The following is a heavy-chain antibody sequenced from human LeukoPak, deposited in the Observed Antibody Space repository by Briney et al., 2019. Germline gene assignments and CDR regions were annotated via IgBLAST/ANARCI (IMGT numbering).Heavy chain of an antibody. V-gene: IGHV3-30*03. CDR3: ATQHSGRYWNFFQY. CDR1: GFTFSSYG. J-gene: IGHJ4*02. D-gene: IGHD1-26*01. Sequence: GGSLRLSCAASGFTFSSYGIHWVRQAPGMGLEWVADSSFDGNSGYNADSVKGRFTISRDNSKNTLYLQMNSLRDEDTATYYCATQHSGRYWNFFQYWVQGALVTVSS. CDR2: SSFDGNSG.